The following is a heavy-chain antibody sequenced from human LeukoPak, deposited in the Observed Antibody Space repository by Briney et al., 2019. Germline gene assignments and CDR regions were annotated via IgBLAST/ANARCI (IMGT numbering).Heavy chain of an antibody. CDR3: ARDRITMVRGVIITSLSYYYGMDV. J-gene: IGHJ6*02. D-gene: IGHD3-10*01. Sequence: PGGSLRLSCAASGFTFDDYAMHWVRQAPGKGLEWVSGISWNSGSIGYADSVKGRITISRDNAKNSLYLQMNSLRAEDTAVYYCARDRITMVRGVIITSLSYYYGMDVWGQGTTVTVSS. V-gene: IGHV3-9*01. CDR2: ISWNSGSI. CDR1: GFTFDDYA.